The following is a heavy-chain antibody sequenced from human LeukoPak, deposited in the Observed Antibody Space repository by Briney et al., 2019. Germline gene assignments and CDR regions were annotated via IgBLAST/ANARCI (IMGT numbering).Heavy chain of an antibody. J-gene: IGHJ4*02. Sequence: GGSLRLSCAASGFTFSSYAMSWVRQVPGKGLEWVSAISGSGGSTYYADSVKGRFTISRDNSKNTLYLQMNSLRAEDTAVYYCAKDRKYIAAAGYFDYWGQGTLVTVSS. D-gene: IGHD6-13*01. CDR2: ISGSGGST. V-gene: IGHV3-23*01. CDR3: AKDRKYIAAAGYFDY. CDR1: GFTFSSYA.